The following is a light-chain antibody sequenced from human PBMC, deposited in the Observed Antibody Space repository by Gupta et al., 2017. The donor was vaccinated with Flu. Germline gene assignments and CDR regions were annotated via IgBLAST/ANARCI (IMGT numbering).Light chain of an antibody. J-gene: IGLJ2*01. CDR1: ALTKQD. Sequence: SSELTQPPSVSVSPGQTARITCSGDALTKQDAYWYQQKPGQAPVLVIYKDRERPSGIPGRFSGSSSGTTVTLTISGVQAEDEADYYCQSADSSGTYVVFGGGTKLTGL. CDR2: KDR. CDR3: QSADSSGTYVV. V-gene: IGLV3-25*02.